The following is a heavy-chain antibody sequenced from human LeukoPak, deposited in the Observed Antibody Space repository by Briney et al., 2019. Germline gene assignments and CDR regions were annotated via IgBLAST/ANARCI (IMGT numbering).Heavy chain of an antibody. CDR2: ISGSGVNT. D-gene: IGHD3-22*01. CDR1: GYTFSSYS. J-gene: IGHJ3*02. CDR3: ARGRSGYGPFDAFDI. V-gene: IGHV3-23*01. Sequence: GGSLRLSCTASGYTFSSYSMTWVRQAPGKGLEWVSAISGSGVNTYYADSVKGRFAASRGNSKNTLYLQMNSLRAGDTAVYYCARGRSGYGPFDAFDIWGQGTWVTVSS.